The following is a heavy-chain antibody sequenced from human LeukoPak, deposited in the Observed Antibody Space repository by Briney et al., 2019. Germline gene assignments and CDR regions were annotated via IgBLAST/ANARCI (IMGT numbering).Heavy chain of an antibody. V-gene: IGHV3-23*01. CDR3: AKHYDSSGYFYYYYMDV. CDR2: ISGSGATT. J-gene: IGHJ6*03. Sequence: PGGSLRLSCAASGFTFSSCAMTWVRQAPGKGLEWVSSISGSGATTYYADSVKGRFTISRDNSNNTVYLQMNSLRAEDTAVYYCAKHYDSSGYFYYYYMDVWGKGTTVTVSS. D-gene: IGHD3-22*01. CDR1: GFTFSSCA.